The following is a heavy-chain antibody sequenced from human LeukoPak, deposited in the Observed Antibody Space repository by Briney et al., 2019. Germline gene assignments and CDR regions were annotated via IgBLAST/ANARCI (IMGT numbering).Heavy chain of an antibody. CDR3: AREIAGDY. D-gene: IGHD6-13*01. Sequence: GGSLRLSCAASGFTFSSYEMNWVRQAPGKGLEWVSYISSSSSTIYYADSVKGRFTISRDNAKNSLYLQMNSLRAEDTAVYYCAREIAGDYWGQGTLLTVSS. V-gene: IGHV3-48*03. J-gene: IGHJ4*02. CDR1: GFTFSSYE. CDR2: ISSSSSTI.